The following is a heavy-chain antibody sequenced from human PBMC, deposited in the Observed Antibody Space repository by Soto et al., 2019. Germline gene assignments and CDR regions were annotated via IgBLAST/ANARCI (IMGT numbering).Heavy chain of an antibody. Sequence: ASVKVSCKASGYTFTSYAMHWVRQAPGQRLEWMGWINAGNGNTKYSQKLQGRVTMTTDTSTSTAYMELRSLRSDDTAVYYCARGQRDYYGSGSSLNDAFDIWGQGTMVTVSS. V-gene: IGHV1-3*01. CDR2: INAGNGNT. D-gene: IGHD3-10*01. CDR3: ARGQRDYYGSGSSLNDAFDI. CDR1: GYTFTSYA. J-gene: IGHJ3*02.